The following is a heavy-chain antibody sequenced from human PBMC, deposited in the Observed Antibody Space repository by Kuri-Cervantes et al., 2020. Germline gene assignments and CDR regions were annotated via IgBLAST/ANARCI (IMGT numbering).Heavy chain of an antibody. CDR3: ARDRGYYGSGNYFDY. V-gene: IGHV3-30-3*01. D-gene: IGHD3-10*01. Sequence: GESLKISCAASGFTFSNYAMHWVRQAPGKGLEWVAVISHDGSNKYFADSVKGRFTISRDNSKNTLYLQMNSLRAEDTAVYYCARDRGYYGSGNYFDYRGQGTLVTVSS. CDR1: GFTFSNYA. CDR2: ISHDGSNK. J-gene: IGHJ4*02.